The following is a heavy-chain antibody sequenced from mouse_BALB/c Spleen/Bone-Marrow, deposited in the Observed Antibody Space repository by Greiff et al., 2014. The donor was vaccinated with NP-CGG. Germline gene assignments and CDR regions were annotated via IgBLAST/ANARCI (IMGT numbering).Heavy chain of an antibody. D-gene: IGHD2-2*01. J-gene: IGHJ2*01. Sequence: EVQRVESGGGSVQPGGSLRLSCATSGFTFTDYYMSWVRQPPGKALEWLGFIRNKANGYTTEYSASVKGRFTISRDNSQSILYLQMNTLRAEDSATYYCARDGYDDYWGQGTTLTVSS. V-gene: IGHV7-3*02. CDR3: ARDGYDDY. CDR2: IRNKANGYTT. CDR1: GFTFTDYY.